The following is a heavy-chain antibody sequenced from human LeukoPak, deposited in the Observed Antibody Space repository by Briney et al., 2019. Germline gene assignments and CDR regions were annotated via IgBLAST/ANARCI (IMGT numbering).Heavy chain of an antibody. CDR2: IYPGDSDT. J-gene: IGHJ4*01. Sequence: PGESLKISCQGSGYSFTTYWIGWVRQMPGKGLECMGIIYPGDSDTRYSPSFQGQVTISADKSINTAYLRWSSLKASDTAMYYCARLGTYWSNYYFEYWGQGTLVTVSS. CDR3: ARLGTYWSNYYFEY. CDR1: GYSFTTYW. V-gene: IGHV5-51*01. D-gene: IGHD3-10*01.